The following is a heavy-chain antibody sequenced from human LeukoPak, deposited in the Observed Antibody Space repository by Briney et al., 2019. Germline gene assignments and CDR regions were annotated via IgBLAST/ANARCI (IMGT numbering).Heavy chain of an antibody. V-gene: IGHV1-8*01. CDR2: MNPNSGNT. CDR3: ARAEVSGWSYYYGMDV. J-gene: IGHJ6*02. CDR1: GYTFTSYD. D-gene: IGHD6-19*01. Sequence: ASVKVSCKASGYTFTSYDINWVRQATGQGLEWMGWMNPNSGNTGYAQKFQGRVTMTRNNSISTAYMELSSLRSEDTAVYYCARAEVSGWSYYYGMDVWGQGTTVTVSS.